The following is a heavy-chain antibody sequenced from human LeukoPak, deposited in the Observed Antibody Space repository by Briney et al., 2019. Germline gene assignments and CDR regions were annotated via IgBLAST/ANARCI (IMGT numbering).Heavy chain of an antibody. Sequence: PGGSLRLSCVASDFMFSDYWMSWVRQAPGKRPEWVANINKDGSEEHYVDSVKGRFTVSRDNAKNSLFLQMNSLRVEDTAVYYCATYDNWVAGDVWGQGTTVSVSS. CDR1: DFMFSDYW. CDR3: ATYDNWVAGDV. D-gene: IGHD1-20*01. J-gene: IGHJ6*02. V-gene: IGHV3-7*01. CDR2: INKDGSEE.